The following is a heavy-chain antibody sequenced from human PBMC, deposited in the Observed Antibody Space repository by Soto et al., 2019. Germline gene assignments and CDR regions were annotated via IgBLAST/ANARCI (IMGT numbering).Heavy chain of an antibody. CDR2: ISGSGGST. J-gene: IGHJ5*02. CDR1: GFTFSSYA. V-gene: IGHV3-23*01. D-gene: IGHD3-3*01. Sequence: EVQLLESGGGLVQPGGSLRLSCAASGFTFSSYAMSWVRQAPGKGLEWVSAISGSGGSTYYADSVKGRFTISRDNSKNTLYLQMNSLRAEDTAVYYCAKVRITIFGVVKWFDPWGQGTLVTVSS. CDR3: AKVRITIFGVVKWFDP.